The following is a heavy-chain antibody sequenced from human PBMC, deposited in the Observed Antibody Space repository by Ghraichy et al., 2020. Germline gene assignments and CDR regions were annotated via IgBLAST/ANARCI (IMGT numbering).Heavy chain of an antibody. CDR1: GFTFSSYA. J-gene: IGHJ3*02. Sequence: GESLNISCAASGFTFSSYAMHWVRQAPGKGLEYVSAISSNGGSTYYANSVKGRFTISRDNSKNTLYLQMGSLRAEDMAVYYCARGDGYNRRSAFDIWGQGTMVTVSS. V-gene: IGHV3-64*01. D-gene: IGHD5-24*01. CDR2: ISSNGGST. CDR3: ARGDGYNRRSAFDI.